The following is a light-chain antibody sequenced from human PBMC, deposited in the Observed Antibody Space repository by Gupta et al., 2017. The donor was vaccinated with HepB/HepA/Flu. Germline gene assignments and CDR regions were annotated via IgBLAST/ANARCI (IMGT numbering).Light chain of an antibody. CDR2: DTS. CDR1: QSVSSY. V-gene: IGKV3-11*01. Sequence: EIVLTQSPATLSLSPGERATLSCRASQSVSSYLSWYQQKPGQAPRLLIYDTSNRATGIPARFSGSGSGTDLTLTISSLEQVDIAVYYCQQASNWAPYTFGQGTKMEIK. J-gene: IGKJ2*01. CDR3: QQASNWAPYT.